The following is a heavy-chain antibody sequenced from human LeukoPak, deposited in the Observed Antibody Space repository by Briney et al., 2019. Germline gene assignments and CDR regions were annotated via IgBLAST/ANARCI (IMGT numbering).Heavy chain of an antibody. J-gene: IGHJ4*02. CDR1: GFTFSSYG. CDR3: AKDHLYYFDY. CDR2: IRYDGSNK. V-gene: IGHV3-30*02. Sequence: PGRSLRLSCAASGFTFSSYGMHWVRQAPGKGLEWVAFIRYDGSNKYYADSVKGRFTISRDNSKNTLYLQMNSLRAEDTAVYYCAKDHLYYFDYWGQGTLVTVSS.